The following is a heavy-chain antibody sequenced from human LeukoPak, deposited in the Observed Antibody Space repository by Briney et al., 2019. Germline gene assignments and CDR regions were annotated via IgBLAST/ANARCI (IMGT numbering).Heavy chain of an antibody. J-gene: IGHJ4*02. CDR3: ALPRDRWQTVPPDY. D-gene: IGHD4-23*01. CDR1: GFTLSTYA. V-gene: IGHV3-7*01. CDR2: IKKDGSEK. Sequence: GGSLRLSCAASGFTLSTYAMSWVRQAPGKGLEWVANIKKDGSEKYYVDSVKGRFTISRDNAKTSLYLQMNSLRAEDTAVYYCALPRDRWQTVPPDYWGQGTLVTVSS.